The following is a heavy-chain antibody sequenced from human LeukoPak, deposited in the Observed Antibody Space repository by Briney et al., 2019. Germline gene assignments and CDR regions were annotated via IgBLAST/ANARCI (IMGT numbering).Heavy chain of an antibody. CDR1: GYTFTSYY. D-gene: IGHD6-13*01. CDR3: ARDRVGIAAAYGYGY. CDR2: INPSGGST. Sequence: GALVKVSCKASGYTFTSYYMHWVRQAPGQGLEWMGIINPSGGSTSYAQKFQGRVTMTRDMSTSTVYMELSSLRSEDTAVYYCARDRVGIAAAYGYGYWGQGTLVTVSS. J-gene: IGHJ4*02. V-gene: IGHV1-46*01.